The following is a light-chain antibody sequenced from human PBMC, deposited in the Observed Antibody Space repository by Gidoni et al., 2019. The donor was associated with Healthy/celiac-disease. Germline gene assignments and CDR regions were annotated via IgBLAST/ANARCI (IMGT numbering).Light chain of an antibody. J-gene: IGKJ4*01. Sequence: DIQMTQSPSSLSASVGDRVPITCRASQSISSYLNWYQQKPGKAPKLLIYAASSLQSGVPSRFSGSGSGTDFTLTISSLQPEDFATYYCQQSYITPRTFGGGTKVEIK. V-gene: IGKV1-39*01. CDR2: AAS. CDR3: QQSYITPRT. CDR1: QSISSY.